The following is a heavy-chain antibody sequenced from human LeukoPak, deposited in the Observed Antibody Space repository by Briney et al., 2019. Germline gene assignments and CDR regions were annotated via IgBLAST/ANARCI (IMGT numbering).Heavy chain of an antibody. D-gene: IGHD2-15*01. Sequence: GGSLKLSCAASGFTFSGSAMHWVRQASGKGLEWVGRIRSKANSYATAYAASVKGRFVISRDDSKNTAYLQMNSLKTEDTAVYYCTRHAVAADYWGQGTLVTVSS. CDR2: IRSKANSYAT. CDR3: TRHAVAADY. V-gene: IGHV3-73*01. CDR1: GFTFSGSA. J-gene: IGHJ4*02.